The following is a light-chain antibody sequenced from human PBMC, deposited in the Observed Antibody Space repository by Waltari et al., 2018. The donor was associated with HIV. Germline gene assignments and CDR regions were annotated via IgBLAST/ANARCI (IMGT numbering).Light chain of an antibody. CDR3: AAAWDDSLNGPV. J-gene: IGLJ2*01. CDR2: YDD. Sequence: QSVLTQPPSVSEAPRQRVTISCSGSSSNIGNNAVNWYQQLPGKAPKLLIYYDDLLPSGVSDPFSGSKSGTSASLAISVLQSEDEADYYCAAAWDDSLNGPVFGGGTKLTVL. CDR1: SSNIGNNA. V-gene: IGLV1-36*01.